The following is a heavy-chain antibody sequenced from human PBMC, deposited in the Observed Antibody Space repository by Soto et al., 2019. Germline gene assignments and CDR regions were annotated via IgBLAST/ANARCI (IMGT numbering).Heavy chain of an antibody. CDR3: ARDLPRASYSSGWYNFDY. Sequence: ASVKVSCKASGYTFTIYGISWVRQAPGQGLEWMGWISAYNGNTNYAQKLQGRVTMTTDTSTSTAYMELRSLRSDDTAVYYCARDLPRASYSSGWYNFDYWGQGTLVTVSS. J-gene: IGHJ4*02. V-gene: IGHV1-18*04. CDR2: ISAYNGNT. D-gene: IGHD6-19*01. CDR1: GYTFTIYG.